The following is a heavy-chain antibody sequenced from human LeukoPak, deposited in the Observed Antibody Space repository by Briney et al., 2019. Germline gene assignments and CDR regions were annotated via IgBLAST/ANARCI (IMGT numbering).Heavy chain of an antibody. CDR3: AGGGTRLGGGSGYYLHYYYYMDV. J-gene: IGHJ6*03. V-gene: IGHV4-34*01. CDR1: GGSFSGYY. CDR2: INHSGST. D-gene: IGHD3-22*01. Sequence: SETLSLTCAVYGGSFSGYYWSWIRQPPGKGLEWIGEINHSGSTNYNPSLKSRVTISVDTSKSQFSLKLSSVTAADTAVYYCAGGGTRLGGGSGYYLHYYYYMDVWGKGTTVTVSS.